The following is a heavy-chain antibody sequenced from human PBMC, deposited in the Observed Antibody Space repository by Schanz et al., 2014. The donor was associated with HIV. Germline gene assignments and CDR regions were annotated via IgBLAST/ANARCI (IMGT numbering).Heavy chain of an antibody. CDR1: GFIFANHV. CDR2: MRPEAVEK. D-gene: IGHD2-21*01. J-gene: IGHJ6*02. V-gene: IGHV3-33*03. CDR3: ATELIFSGSYSYYLDMDV. Sequence: QVQLVDSGGGVVQSGTSLRLSCTASGFIFANHVMHWVRQAPGKGLEWVANMRPEAVEKYYVDSGKGRFTISRDNSKNTLFLQMDSLRAEDTAVYFCATELIFSGSYSYYLDMDVWGQGTTVTVSS.